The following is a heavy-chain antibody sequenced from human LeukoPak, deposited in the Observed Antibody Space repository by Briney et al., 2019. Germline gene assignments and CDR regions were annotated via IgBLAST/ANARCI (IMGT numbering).Heavy chain of an antibody. Sequence: ASVKVSCKVSGYTLTELSMHWVRQAPGKGLEWMGGFDPEDGETIYAQKVQGRVTMTEDTATDTAYMELSSLRSEDTAVYYCATVSPVVAASWDYWGQGTLVTVSS. V-gene: IGHV1-24*01. CDR2: FDPEDGET. D-gene: IGHD2-15*01. CDR1: GYTLTELS. CDR3: ATVSPVVAASWDY. J-gene: IGHJ4*02.